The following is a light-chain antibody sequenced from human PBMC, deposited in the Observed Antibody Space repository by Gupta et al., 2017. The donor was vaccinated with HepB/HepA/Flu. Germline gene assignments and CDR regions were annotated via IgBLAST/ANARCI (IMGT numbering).Light chain of an antibody. V-gene: IGLV4-69*01. CDR2: LNSDGSH. CDR1: SGHSSYA. J-gene: IGLJ2*01. CDR3: QTWGTGIDVV. Sequence: QLVLPQSPSASASLRASVKLTCTLSSGHSSYAIAWHQQQPEKGPRYLMKLNSDGSHSKGDGIPDRFSGSSSGAERYLTISSLQSEDEAEYYCQTWGTGIDVVFGGGTKLTVL.